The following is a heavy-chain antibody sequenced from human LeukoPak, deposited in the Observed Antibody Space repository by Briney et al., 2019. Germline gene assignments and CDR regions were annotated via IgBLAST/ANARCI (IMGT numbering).Heavy chain of an antibody. J-gene: IGHJ4*02. CDR3: AREGTPYSSDY. CDR2: IKQDGGQK. Sequence: GGSLRLSCAASGFTFSNYWMRWVRQAPGKGLEWVANIKQDGGQKNYMDSVRGRFTVSRDNAGNSLFLEMHNLRVEDTAVYYCAREGTPYSSDYWGQGTLVTVSS. CDR1: GFTFSNYW. D-gene: IGHD6-13*01. V-gene: IGHV3-7*01.